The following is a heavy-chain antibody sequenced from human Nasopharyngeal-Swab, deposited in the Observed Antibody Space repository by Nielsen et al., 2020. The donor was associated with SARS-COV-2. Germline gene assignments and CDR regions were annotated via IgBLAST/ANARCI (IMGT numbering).Heavy chain of an antibody. D-gene: IGHD3-10*01. J-gene: IGHJ6*02. V-gene: IGHV1-69*04. Sequence: SVKVSCKASGGIFSSYAISGVRQAPAQGLEWMGRIIPIRGIANYAQKFQGRVTITADKSTSTAYMELSSLRSEDTAVYYCATSYGSGMRDYYYYGMDVWGQGTTVTVSS. CDR1: GGIFSSYA. CDR3: ATSYGSGMRDYYYYGMDV. CDR2: IIPIRGIA.